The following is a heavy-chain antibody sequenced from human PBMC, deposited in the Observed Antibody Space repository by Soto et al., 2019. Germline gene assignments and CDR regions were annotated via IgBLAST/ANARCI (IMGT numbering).Heavy chain of an antibody. CDR1: GGSISSYY. CDR3: ASDRDYYDSSGAILDV. D-gene: IGHD3-22*01. CDR2: IYYSGST. J-gene: IGHJ6*02. Sequence: SETLSLTCTVSGGSISSYYWSWIRQPPGKGLEWIGYIYYSGSTNYNPSLKSRVTISVDTSKNQFSLKLSSVTAADTAVYYCASDRDYYDSSGAILDVWGQGTTVTVSS. V-gene: IGHV4-59*01.